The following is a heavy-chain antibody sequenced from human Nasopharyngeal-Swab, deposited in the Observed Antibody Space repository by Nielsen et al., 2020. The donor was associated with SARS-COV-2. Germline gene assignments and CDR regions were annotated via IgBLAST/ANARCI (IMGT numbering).Heavy chain of an antibody. V-gene: IGHV3-74*01. CDR2: LNSDATTV. J-gene: IGHJ4*02. D-gene: IGHD7-27*01. CDR3: ARAGEYRFDY. Sequence: GGSLRLSCAGSGFPFSSSWLHWVRQAPGEGLVWVARLNSDATTVDYADSVKGRFTISRNNAKNTLYLQMNGLRDEDTAIYYCARAGEYRFDYWGQGTLVTVSS. CDR1: GFPFSSSW.